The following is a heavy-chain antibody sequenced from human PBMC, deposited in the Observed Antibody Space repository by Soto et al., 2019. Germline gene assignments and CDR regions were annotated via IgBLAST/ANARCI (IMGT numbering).Heavy chain of an antibody. CDR2: ISNSGTT. CDR1: AASIRRYC. Sequence: QLQLQQSGPTLVKPSETLSLTCTVYAASIRRYCWSWIRQPPGEGLQLVGCISNSGTTNYNPSLKRRVAISQDRQTCQFSLPLSSVTVAATAFYDCAGGGSIVVDTGQLMDVWGKGTTVTVSS. CDR3: AGGGSIVVDTGQLMDV. V-gene: IGHV4-59*12. J-gene: IGHJ6*03. D-gene: IGHD3-22*01.